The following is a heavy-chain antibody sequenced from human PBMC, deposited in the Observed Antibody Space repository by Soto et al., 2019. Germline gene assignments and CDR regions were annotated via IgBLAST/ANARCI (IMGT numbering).Heavy chain of an antibody. CDR2: IYYSGTT. Sequence: PSETLSLTCTVSGGSISSDDYYWSWIRQPPGKGLEWIGYIYYSGTTYYNPSLKSRVTMSVDTSKNQFSLKLSSVTAADTAVYHCARIIEFWSGYYAFDYWGQGALVTVSS. J-gene: IGHJ4*02. CDR3: ARIIEFWSGYYAFDY. V-gene: IGHV4-30-4*01. D-gene: IGHD3-3*01. CDR1: GGSISSDDYY.